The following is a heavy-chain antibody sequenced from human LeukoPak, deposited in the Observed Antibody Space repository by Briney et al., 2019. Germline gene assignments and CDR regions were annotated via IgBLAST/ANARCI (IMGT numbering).Heavy chain of an antibody. CDR3: ARDGATGGWFDP. J-gene: IGHJ5*02. V-gene: IGHV4-30-2*01. Sequence: PSQTLSLTCAVSDGSINRGDYSWSWIRQPPGKGLEWIGYIYHSGSTYYNPSLKSRVTISVDRSKNQLSLKLTSVTAADTAVYYCARDGATGGWFDPWGQGTLVTVSS. CDR2: IYHSGST. CDR1: DGSINRGDYS. D-gene: IGHD1-26*01.